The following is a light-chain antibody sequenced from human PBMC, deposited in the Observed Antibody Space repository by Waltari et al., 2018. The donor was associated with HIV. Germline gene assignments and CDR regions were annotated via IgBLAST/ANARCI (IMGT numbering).Light chain of an antibody. CDR1: NSDIGAYNS. CDR2: DVN. V-gene: IGLV2-14*03. J-gene: IGLJ2*01. Sequence: QSALTQPASVSGSPGQSITISCSGHNSDIGAYNSVSWYQRRSAKAPSLLIFDVNSRPSGLSHRFSGFKSGNTATLTISGLQPEDEADYYCSSYTSTGSLVLFGGGTKLTVL. CDR3: SSYTSTGSLVL.